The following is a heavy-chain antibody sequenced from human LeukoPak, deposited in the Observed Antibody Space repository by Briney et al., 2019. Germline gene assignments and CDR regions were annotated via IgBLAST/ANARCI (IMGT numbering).Heavy chain of an antibody. CDR3: ARQDATDHFDY. J-gene: IGHJ4*02. CDR1: GGSLSSSSYY. Sequence: SETLSLTCTASGGSLSSSSYYWGWTRHPPGKGLEWIGSIYYSGSTYYNPSLKTRVPISVDTSKNQLSLKLSSVTAADTAVYYCARQDATDHFDYWGQGTLVTVSS. V-gene: IGHV4-39*01. D-gene: IGHD2-15*01. CDR2: IYYSGST.